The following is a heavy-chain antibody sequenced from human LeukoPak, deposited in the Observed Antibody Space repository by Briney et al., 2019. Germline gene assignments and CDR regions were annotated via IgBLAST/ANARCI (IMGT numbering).Heavy chain of an antibody. V-gene: IGHV4-59*08. J-gene: IGHJ4*02. CDR3: ARHPSYYDRIDY. Sequence: PSETLSLTCTVSGGSISSHYWSWIRQPPGKGLEWIGYIYYSGNANYNPSLKSRVTISIDTSKNQFSLKLSSVTAADTAVYYCARHPSYYDRIDYWGQGTLVTVSS. D-gene: IGHD3-22*01. CDR2: IYYSGNA. CDR1: GGSISSHY.